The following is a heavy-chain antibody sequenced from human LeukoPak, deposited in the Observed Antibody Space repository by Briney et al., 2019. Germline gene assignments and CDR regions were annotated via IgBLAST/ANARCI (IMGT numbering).Heavy chain of an antibody. CDR1: GFTFSSYD. D-gene: IGHD2-8*01. CDR2: IGTAGDT. V-gene: IGHV3-13*01. CDR3: ARATAGVVLDA. J-gene: IGHJ6*02. Sequence: PGGSLRLSCAASGFTFSSYDMHWVRQATGKGLEWVSAIGTAGDTYYPGSVEGRFTISRENAKNSLYLQMNSLRAGDTAVYYCARATAGVVLDAWGQGTTVTVSS.